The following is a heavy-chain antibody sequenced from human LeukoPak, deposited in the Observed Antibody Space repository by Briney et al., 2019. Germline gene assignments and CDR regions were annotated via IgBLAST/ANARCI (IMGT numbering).Heavy chain of an antibody. D-gene: IGHD2-21*01. V-gene: IGHV1-18*01. CDR1: GYTFTSYG. Sequence: ASVKVSCKASGYTFTSYGISWVRQAPGQGLEWMGWISVYNGDTNYAQSLQGRVTLTTDTSTTTAYMDLRSLRSDDTAVYYCAWDESISTALPWGQGTLVTVSS. J-gene: IGHJ5*02. CDR2: ISVYNGDT. CDR3: AWDESISTALP.